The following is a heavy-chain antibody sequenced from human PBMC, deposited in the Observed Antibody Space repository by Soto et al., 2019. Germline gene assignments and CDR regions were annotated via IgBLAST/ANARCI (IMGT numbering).Heavy chain of an antibody. CDR2: ISYDGSNK. V-gene: IGHV3-30*18. Sequence: QVQLVESGGGVVQPGRALRLSCAASGYTFSRYGMHWLRQARGKGVEWVAVISYDGSNKYYADSVKGRFTISRDNSKNTLYLQMNSLRAEDTAVYYCAKDLLRPGRAYGMDVWGQGTTVTVCS. CDR3: AKDLLRPGRAYGMDV. CDR1: GYTFSRYG. J-gene: IGHJ6*02.